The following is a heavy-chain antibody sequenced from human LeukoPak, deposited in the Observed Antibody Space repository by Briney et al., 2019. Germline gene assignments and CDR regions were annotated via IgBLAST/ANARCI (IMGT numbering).Heavy chain of an antibody. V-gene: IGHV1-46*01. CDR2: INPTGGST. J-gene: IGHJ4*02. D-gene: IGHD6-6*01. CDR3: ARTAARRFDY. CDR1: GYTFPSYF. Sequence: ASVKVSCKASGYTFPSYFMHWVRQAPGQGLEWIGIINPTGGSTTYAQKFQGRVTMTRDTSMSTVYMELSSLRSDDTAVYYCARTAARRFDYWGQGTLVTVSS.